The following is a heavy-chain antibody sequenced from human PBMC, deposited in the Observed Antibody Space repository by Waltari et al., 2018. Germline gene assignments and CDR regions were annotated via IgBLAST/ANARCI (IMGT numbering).Heavy chain of an antibody. D-gene: IGHD6-19*01. J-gene: IGHJ4*02. CDR3: PRDLRQWLVLGGY. Sequence: QVQLVQSGAEVQKPGDSVKVCCKASGYTFTSYGISWVRQAPGQGLEWMGWSSAYNGNTNYAQKLQGRVTMATDTSASTADMELRSLRSDDTAGYYCPRDLRQWLVLGGYWGQGTLVTVSS. V-gene: IGHV1-18*01. CDR1: GYTFTSYG. CDR2: SSAYNGNT.